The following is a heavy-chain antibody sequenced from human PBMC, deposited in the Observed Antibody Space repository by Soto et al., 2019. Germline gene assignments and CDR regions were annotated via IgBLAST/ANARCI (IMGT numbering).Heavy chain of an antibody. CDR3: ARSGTKQQLVLDWFDP. Sequence: GESLKISCKGSGYSFTSYWIGWVRQMPGKGLEWMGIIYPGDSDTRYSPSFQGQVTISADKSISTAYLQWSSLKASDTAMYYCARSGTKQQLVLDWFDPWGQGTLVTVSS. D-gene: IGHD6-13*01. CDR2: IYPGDSDT. J-gene: IGHJ5*02. CDR1: GYSFTSYW. V-gene: IGHV5-51*01.